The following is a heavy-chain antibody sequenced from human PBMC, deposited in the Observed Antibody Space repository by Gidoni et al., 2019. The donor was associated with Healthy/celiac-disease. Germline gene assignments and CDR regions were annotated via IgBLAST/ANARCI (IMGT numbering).Heavy chain of an antibody. Sequence: QLPLQESGPGLVKPSETLSPTCTVSGGSISSRSYYWGWIRQPPGKGLEWIGSIYYSGSTYYNPSLKSRVTISVDTSKNQFSLKLSSVTAADTAVYYCARQDSSGYYFYYFDYWGQGTLVTVSS. D-gene: IGHD3-22*01. V-gene: IGHV4-39*01. CDR2: IYYSGST. CDR3: ARQDSSGYYFYYFDY. J-gene: IGHJ4*02. CDR1: GGSISSRSYY.